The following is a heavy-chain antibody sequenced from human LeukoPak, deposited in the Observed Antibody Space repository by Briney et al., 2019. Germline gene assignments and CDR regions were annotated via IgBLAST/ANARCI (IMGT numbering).Heavy chain of an antibody. Sequence: ASVTVSCKASGYTFTEYYMHWVRQAPGQGLEWMGRINPHSGGTKYAQKFQGRVTMTRDTSISTAYMELTRLTSDDTAVYYCARGSWDAFDIWGPGTLVTVSS. CDR2: INPHSGGT. CDR3: ARGSWDAFDI. J-gene: IGHJ3*02. CDR1: GYTFTEYY. V-gene: IGHV1-2*02.